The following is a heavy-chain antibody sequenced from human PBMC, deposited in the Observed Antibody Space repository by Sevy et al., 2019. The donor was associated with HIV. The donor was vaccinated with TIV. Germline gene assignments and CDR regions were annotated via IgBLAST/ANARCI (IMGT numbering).Heavy chain of an antibody. D-gene: IGHD2-2*02. J-gene: IGHJ6*02. CDR1: GYTFTDYY. Sequence: ASVKVSCKASGYTFTDYYIHWARQAPGQGLEWMGWINPKSGGTNYAQKVHGRVTMTRDTSISTAYMELSRLRSDDTAVYYCARVVEPAGIDPYYYGVDVWGPGATVTVSS. CDR2: INPKSGGT. CDR3: ARVVEPAGIDPYYYGVDV. V-gene: IGHV1-2*02.